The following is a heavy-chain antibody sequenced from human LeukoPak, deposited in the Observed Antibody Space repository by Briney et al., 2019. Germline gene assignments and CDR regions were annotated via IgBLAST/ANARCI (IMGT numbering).Heavy chain of an antibody. Sequence: PGRSLRLSCAASGFTFSSYGMHWVRQAPGKGLEWVALISYDGSNQYYADSVKGRFTVSRDNSKNTLSMQVNSLRVEDTAVYYCAKEVTSLDDWGQGALVTVSS. CDR1: GFTFSSYG. D-gene: IGHD2-21*02. CDR3: AKEVTSLDD. V-gene: IGHV3-30*18. J-gene: IGHJ4*02. CDR2: ISYDGSNQ.